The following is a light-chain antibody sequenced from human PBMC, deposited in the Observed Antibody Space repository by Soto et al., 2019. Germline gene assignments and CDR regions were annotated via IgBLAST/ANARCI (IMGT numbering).Light chain of an antibody. CDR3: MQARQTRT. J-gene: IGKJ3*01. CDR2: LGS. CDR1: QSLLHSNGYDY. Sequence: DIVLTQSPLSLPVTPGEPASISCRSSQSLLHSNGYDYLDWYVQKPGQSPQVLISLGSTRASGVPDRFRGIGSGPDFTLEITRVEPEDVGMYYCMQARQTRTFGPGTKLEIK. V-gene: IGKV2-28*01.